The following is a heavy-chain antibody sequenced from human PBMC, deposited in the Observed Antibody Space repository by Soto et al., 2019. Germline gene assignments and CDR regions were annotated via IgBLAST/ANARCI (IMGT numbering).Heavy chain of an antibody. D-gene: IGHD3-22*01. J-gene: IGHJ4*02. CDR1: GGSISSYY. CDR2: IFTSGST. V-gene: IGHV4-4*07. CDR3: ARDSSGYYYLFDY. Sequence: PSETLSLTCTVSGGSISSYYWSWIRQPAGKGLEWIGRIFTSGSTNYNPSLQSRVSMSVDTSKNQFSLNLSAVTAADTAVYYCARDSSGYYYLFDYWGQGTLVTVSS.